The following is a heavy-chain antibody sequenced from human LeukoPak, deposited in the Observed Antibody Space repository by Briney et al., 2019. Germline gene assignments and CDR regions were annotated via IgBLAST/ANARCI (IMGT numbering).Heavy chain of an antibody. J-gene: IGHJ4*02. CDR2: IKQDGSEK. V-gene: IGHV3-7*01. Sequence: GGSLRLSCAASGFTFSSYWMSWVCQAPGKGLEWVANIKQDGSEKYYVDSVKGRFTISRDNAKNSLYLQMNSLRAEDTAVYYCVGSPGMVDYWGQGTLVTVSS. CDR1: GFTFSSYW. CDR3: VGSPGMVDY. D-gene: IGHD3-10*01.